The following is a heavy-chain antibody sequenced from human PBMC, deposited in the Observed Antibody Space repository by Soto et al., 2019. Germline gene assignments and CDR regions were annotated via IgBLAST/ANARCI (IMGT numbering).Heavy chain of an antibody. D-gene: IGHD3-10*01. J-gene: IGHJ6*02. V-gene: IGHV1-3*01. Sequence: ASVKVSCKASGYTFATYALHWVRQAPGQRLEWMGCINAANGNTKYSQKLQGRVTITRDTSASTAYMELSSLRSEDTAVYYCARDLLWTRGYYYYYGMDVWGRGTTVTVSS. CDR2: INAANGNT. CDR1: GYTFATYA. CDR3: ARDLLWTRGYYYYYGMDV.